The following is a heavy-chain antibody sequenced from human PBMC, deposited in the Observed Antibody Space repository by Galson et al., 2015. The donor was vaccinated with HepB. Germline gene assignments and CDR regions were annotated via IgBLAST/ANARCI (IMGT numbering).Heavy chain of an antibody. V-gene: IGHV1-8*01. D-gene: IGHD2-2*01. J-gene: IGHJ5*02. CDR3: AREVVPAHYNWFDP. Sequence: SVKVSCKASGYTFTSYDINWVRQATGQGLEWMGWMNPNSGNTGYAQKFQGRVTMTRNTSISTAYMELSSLRSEDTAVYYCAREVVPAHYNWFDPWGQGTLVTVSS. CDR2: MNPNSGNT. CDR1: GYTFTSYD.